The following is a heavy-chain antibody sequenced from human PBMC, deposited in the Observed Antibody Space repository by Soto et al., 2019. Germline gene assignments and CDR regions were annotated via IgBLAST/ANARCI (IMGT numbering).Heavy chain of an antibody. CDR3: ARDNRAVATITFDY. CDR1: GFTFSSYA. CDR2: ISYDGSNK. J-gene: IGHJ4*02. V-gene: IGHV3-30-3*01. D-gene: IGHD5-12*01. Sequence: GGSLRLSCAASGFTFSSYAMHWVRQAPGKGLEWVAVISYDGSNKYYADSVKGRFTISRDNSKNTLYLQMNSLRAEDTAVYYCARDNRAVATITFDYWGQGTLVTVSS.